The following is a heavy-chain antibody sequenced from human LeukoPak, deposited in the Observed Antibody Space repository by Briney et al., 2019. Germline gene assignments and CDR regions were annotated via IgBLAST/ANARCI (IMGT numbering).Heavy chain of an antibody. CDR3: ARERTIFGVGYYYMDV. V-gene: IGHV3-15*01. Sequence: GGSLRLSCAASGFTFINVWMNWVRQAPGKGLEWVGRIKSKTDGGTTDYAAPVKGRFTISRDDSKNSLYLQMNSLKTEDTAVYYCARERTIFGVGYYYMDVWGKGTTVTVS. CDR2: IKSKTDGGTT. CDR1: GFTFINVW. J-gene: IGHJ6*03. D-gene: IGHD3-3*01.